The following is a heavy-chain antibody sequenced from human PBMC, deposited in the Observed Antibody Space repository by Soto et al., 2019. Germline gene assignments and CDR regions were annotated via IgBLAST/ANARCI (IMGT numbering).Heavy chain of an antibody. Sequence: SETLSLTCAVSGGSMRSNNRWSWVRQPPGKGLEWIGFIYHTGSTYYSPSLKSRVAISVDTSKNQFSLKLSSVTAADTAVYYCAASCVGCGGFNYYGMDVWGQGTTVTVSS. CDR3: AASCVGCGGFNYYGMDV. CDR2: IYHTGST. CDR1: GGSMRSNNR. D-gene: IGHD2-21*01. V-gene: IGHV4-4*02. J-gene: IGHJ6*02.